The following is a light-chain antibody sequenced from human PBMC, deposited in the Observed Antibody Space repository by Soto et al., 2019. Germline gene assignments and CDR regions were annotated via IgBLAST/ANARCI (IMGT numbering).Light chain of an antibody. Sequence: VLTQAPSVSGAPGQRVTISCTGSSSNIGAGYDVHWYQQLPGTAPKLLIYGNSNRPSGVPDRFSGSKSGTSASLAITGLQAEDEADYYCQSYDSSLSGYVFGTGTKVTVL. CDR1: SSNIGAGYD. V-gene: IGLV1-40*01. J-gene: IGLJ1*01. CDR2: GNS. CDR3: QSYDSSLSGYV.